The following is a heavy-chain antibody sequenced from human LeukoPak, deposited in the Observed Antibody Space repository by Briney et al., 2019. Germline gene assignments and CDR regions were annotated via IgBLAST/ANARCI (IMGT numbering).Heavy chain of an antibody. J-gene: IGHJ4*02. V-gene: IGHV3-7*01. CDR1: GGSVSSGSYY. CDR3: VKHETGPEY. Sequence: PSETLSLTCTVSGGSVSSGSYYWSWVRQAPGKGLEWVANIKQDGSEKHYLDSVKGRFTISRDNAKNSLYLQMNSLRVEDTAVYYCVKHETGPEYWGQGTLVTVSS. D-gene: IGHD1-14*01. CDR2: IKQDGSEK.